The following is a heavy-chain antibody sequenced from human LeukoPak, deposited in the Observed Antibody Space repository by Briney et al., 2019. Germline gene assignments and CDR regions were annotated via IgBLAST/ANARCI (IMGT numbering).Heavy chain of an antibody. CDR3: AREKNYGARD. CDR1: GGTFSTYA. Sequence: GSSVKVSCKASGGTFSTYAIGRVRQAPGQGLEWMGGIIPIFGTANYAQKFQDRVTITADESTSTAYMEVISLRSEDTAVYYCAREKNYGARDWGQGTPVTVSS. V-gene: IGHV1-69*01. D-gene: IGHD4-17*01. CDR2: IIPIFGTA. J-gene: IGHJ4*02.